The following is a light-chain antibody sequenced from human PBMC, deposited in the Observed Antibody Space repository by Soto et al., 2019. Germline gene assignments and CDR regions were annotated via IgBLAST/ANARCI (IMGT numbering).Light chain of an antibody. CDR1: GSDVGGYNY. J-gene: IGLJ1*01. CDR3: SSYTSSSTPDV. Sequence: QSALTQPASVSGSPGQSITISCTGTGSDVGGYNYVSWYQQHPGKAPKLMIYDVSNRPSGVSTRFSGSRSGNTACLTISGLQAEDEADYYCSSYTSSSTPDVFGPGTKLTVL. V-gene: IGLV2-14*01. CDR2: DVS.